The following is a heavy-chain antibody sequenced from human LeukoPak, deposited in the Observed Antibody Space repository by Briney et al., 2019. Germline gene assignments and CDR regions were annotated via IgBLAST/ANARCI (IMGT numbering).Heavy chain of an antibody. D-gene: IGHD2-2*01. V-gene: IGHV3-30*02. Sequence: GGSLRLSCAASGFTFSTYVMSWVRQAPGKGLEWVAFIRYDGSNKYYADSVKGRFTISRDNSKNTLYLQMNSLRAEDTAVYYCAKERTLYYYYMDVWGKGTTVTVSS. CDR3: AKERTLYYYYMDV. CDR2: IRYDGSNK. CDR1: GFTFSTYV. J-gene: IGHJ6*03.